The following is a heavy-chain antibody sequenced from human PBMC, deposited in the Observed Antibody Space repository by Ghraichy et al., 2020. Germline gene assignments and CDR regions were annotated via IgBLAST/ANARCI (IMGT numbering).Heavy chain of an antibody. D-gene: IGHD3-3*01. CDR1: GFTFRTYW. Sequence: GGSLRLSCAVSGFTFRTYWMSWVRQAPGKGLEWVANIKQDGSDTNYVDSVKGRFTISRDNTKNSVYLQANSLSAEDTAVYYCARAFGETAVIPPFEYWGQGILVAVSS. V-gene: IGHV3-7*01. CDR3: ARAFGETAVIPPFEY. J-gene: IGHJ4*02. CDR2: IKQDGSDT.